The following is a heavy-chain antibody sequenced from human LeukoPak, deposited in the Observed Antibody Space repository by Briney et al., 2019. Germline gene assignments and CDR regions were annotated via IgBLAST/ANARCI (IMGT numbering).Heavy chain of an antibody. V-gene: IGHV3-13*04. Sequence: GGSLRLSCAASGFTFSTYDMHWVRQATGKGLEWVSGIGTAGDTYYPGSLKGRFTISRENAKNSLYLQMNSLRAGDTAVYYCARAGQYGDYDFDYWGQGTLVTVSS. D-gene: IGHD4-17*01. CDR3: ARAGQYGDYDFDY. CDR2: IGTAGDT. J-gene: IGHJ4*02. CDR1: GFTFSTYD.